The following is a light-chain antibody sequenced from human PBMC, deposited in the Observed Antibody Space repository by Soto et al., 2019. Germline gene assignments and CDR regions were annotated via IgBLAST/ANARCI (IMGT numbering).Light chain of an antibody. CDR2: GNN. V-gene: IGLV1-40*01. Sequence: QSVRTQPPSVSGAPGQRVTISCTGGSANIGTGYDVHWYQQVPGTAPKLLIYGNNNRPSGIPDRFSGSKSDTSASLAIAGLQAEDEADYYCQSYDSGLSTYVFGTGTKVTVL. J-gene: IGLJ1*01. CDR1: SANIGTGYD. CDR3: QSYDSGLSTYV.